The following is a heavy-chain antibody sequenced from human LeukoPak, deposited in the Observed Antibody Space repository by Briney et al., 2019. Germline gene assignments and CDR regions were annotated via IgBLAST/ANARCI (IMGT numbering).Heavy chain of an antibody. CDR2: ISSESSTI. V-gene: IGHV3-48*04. CDR3: ARHYFDTSGSPQGY. Sequence: GGSLRLSCAASGFTFNSYSMNWVRQAPGRGLEWVSYISSESSTIYYADSVKGRFTISRDNAKNSLYLQMNSLRAEDTAVYYCARHYFDTSGSPQGYWGQGTLVTVSS. CDR1: GFTFNSYS. J-gene: IGHJ4*02. D-gene: IGHD3-22*01.